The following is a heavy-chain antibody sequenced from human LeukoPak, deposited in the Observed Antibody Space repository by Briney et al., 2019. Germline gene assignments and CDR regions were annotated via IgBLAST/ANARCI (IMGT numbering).Heavy chain of an antibody. CDR3: ATDRGDYGVNWFDP. V-gene: IGHV1-24*01. CDR1: GYTLTELS. J-gene: IGHJ5*02. Sequence: ASVKVSCKVSGYTLTELSMHWVRQAPGKGLEWMGGFDPEDGETIYAQKSQGRVTKTEDTSTDTAYMELSSLRSEDTAVYYCATDRGDYGVNWFDPWGQGTLVTVSS. CDR2: FDPEDGET. D-gene: IGHD2-21*02.